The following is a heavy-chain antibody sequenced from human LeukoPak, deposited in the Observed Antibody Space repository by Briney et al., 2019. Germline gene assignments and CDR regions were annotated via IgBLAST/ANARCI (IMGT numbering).Heavy chain of an antibody. CDR3: AKDRRGVIRGIISFYYYGVDV. CDR1: GFTFTTYA. D-gene: IGHD3-10*01. CDR2: IHGSGDSS. J-gene: IGHJ6*02. Sequence: SGESLRLSCAASGFTFTTYAMSWVRQAPGKGLEWVSSIHGSGDSSYYEDSVKGRFTISRDNSKNMVFLQMNSRRAEDTAVYYCAKDRRGVIRGIISFYYYGVDVWGQGTTVT. V-gene: IGHV3-23*01.